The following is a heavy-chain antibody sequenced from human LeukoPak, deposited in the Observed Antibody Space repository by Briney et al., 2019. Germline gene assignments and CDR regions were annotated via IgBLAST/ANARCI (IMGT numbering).Heavy chain of an antibody. CDR3: ARGGGSGSYYKRELDY. CDR1: GFTFRNYW. CDR2: IKEDGSEK. Sequence: GGSLRLSCAASGFTFRNYWMGWVRQAPGKGLEWVANIKEDGSEKYYVNSVKGRFTISRDNAKNSLYLQMNSLRAEDTAVYYCARGGGSGSYYKRELDYWGQGTLVTVSS. D-gene: IGHD3-10*01. V-gene: IGHV3-7*01. J-gene: IGHJ4*02.